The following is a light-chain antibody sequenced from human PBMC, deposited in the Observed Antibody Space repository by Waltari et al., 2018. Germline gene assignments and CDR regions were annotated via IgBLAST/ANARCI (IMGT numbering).Light chain of an antibody. CDR3: CSYAGSGVV. CDR1: RSDVGSYYL. J-gene: IGLJ2*01. V-gene: IGLV2-23*02. CDR2: EVT. Sequence: QSALTQPASVSGSPGQSITISCTGTRSDVGSYYLVSWYQQHPGKAPKLMIYEVTKRPSGVSNRFSGSKSGNTASLTISGLQAEDEADYYCCSYAGSGVVFGGGTKLTVL.